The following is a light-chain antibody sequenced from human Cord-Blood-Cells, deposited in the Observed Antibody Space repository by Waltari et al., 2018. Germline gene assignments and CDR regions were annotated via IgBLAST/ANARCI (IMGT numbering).Light chain of an antibody. CDR3: QQSYSTPWT. CDR2: AAS. V-gene: IGKV1-39*01. Sequence: DIELIQSPSSLSASVRESVLITCRASQTISSYLNWYQQKPGKAPKLLIYAASSLQSGVPSRFSGSGSGTDFTLTISSLQPEDFATYYCQQSYSTPWTFGQGTKVESK. CDR1: QTISSY. J-gene: IGKJ1*01.